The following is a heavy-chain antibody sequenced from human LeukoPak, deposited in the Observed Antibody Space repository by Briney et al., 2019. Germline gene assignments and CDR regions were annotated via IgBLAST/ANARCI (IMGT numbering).Heavy chain of an antibody. Sequence: ASVKVSCKASGDSLSNYAISWVRQAPGQGLEWMGRIIPIFDTASYAESFQGRATITADIPSNTAYMELGSLTSEDTAVYFCARQGGVRQDYYMDVWGNGTTVTVSS. CDR2: IIPIFDTA. V-gene: IGHV1-69*06. J-gene: IGHJ6*03. D-gene: IGHD3-16*01. CDR3: ARQGGVRQDYYMDV. CDR1: GDSLSNYA.